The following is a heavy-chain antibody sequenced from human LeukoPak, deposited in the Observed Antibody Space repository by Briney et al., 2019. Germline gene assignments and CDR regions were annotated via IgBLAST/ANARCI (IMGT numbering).Heavy chain of an antibody. Sequence: GGSLRLSCAASGFTVSSNYMSWVRQAPGKGLEWVSVIYSGGSTYYADSVKGRFTISRDNSKNTLYLQMSSLRAEDTAVYYCAKSPDFSGYIYGGVFDFWGQGALVTVSS. J-gene: IGHJ4*02. V-gene: IGHV3-53*01. CDR3: AKSPDFSGYIYGGVFDF. CDR2: IYSGGST. CDR1: GFTVSSNY. D-gene: IGHD5-24*01.